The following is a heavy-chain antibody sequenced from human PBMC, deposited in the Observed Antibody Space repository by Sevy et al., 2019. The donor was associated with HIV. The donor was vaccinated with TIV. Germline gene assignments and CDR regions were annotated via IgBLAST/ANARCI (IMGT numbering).Heavy chain of an antibody. Sequence: GESLKISCAASGFTFNSYTINWVRQAPGKGLECVSSISGSGSYIYYADSVKGRFTISRDNAKNSLLLQMNSLRAEDTRVYYCARERVYYYESGGRPQYYYGLDIWGQGATVTVSS. CDR1: GFTFNSYT. CDR2: ISGSGSYI. D-gene: IGHD3-22*01. CDR3: ARERVYYYESGGRPQYYYGLDI. J-gene: IGHJ6*02. V-gene: IGHV3-21*01.